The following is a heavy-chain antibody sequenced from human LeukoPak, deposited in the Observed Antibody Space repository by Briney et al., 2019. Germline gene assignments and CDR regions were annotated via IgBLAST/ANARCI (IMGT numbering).Heavy chain of an antibody. D-gene: IGHD3-3*01. Sequence: SETLSLTCTVSGGSISSSSYYWGWIRQPPGKGLEWIGSIYYSGSTYYNPSLKSRVTISVDTSKNQFSLKLSSVTAADTAVYYCARQRFLEWLSHTPPYYFDYWGQGTLVTVSS. CDR2: IYYSGST. J-gene: IGHJ4*02. V-gene: IGHV4-39*01. CDR1: GGSISSSSYY. CDR3: ARQRFLEWLSHTPPYYFDY.